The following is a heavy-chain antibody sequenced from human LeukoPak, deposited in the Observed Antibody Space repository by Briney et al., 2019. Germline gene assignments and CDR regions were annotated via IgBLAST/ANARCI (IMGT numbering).Heavy chain of an antibody. J-gene: IGHJ4*02. V-gene: IGHV3-7*01. CDR1: RFTVRNYW. Sequence: GESLRLSCAASRFTVRNYWMSWVRQAPGKGLEWVANIKQDGSETYYVDSVKGRFTISRDNAKNSLSLQMNSLRAEDTAVYYCARQRGSGCLDYWGQGTLVTVSS. D-gene: IGHD6-19*01. CDR3: ARQRGSGCLDY. CDR2: IKQDGSET.